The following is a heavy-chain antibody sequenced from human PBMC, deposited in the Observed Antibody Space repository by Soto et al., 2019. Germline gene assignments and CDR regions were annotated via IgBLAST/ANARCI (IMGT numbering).Heavy chain of an antibody. V-gene: IGHV3-21*01. CDR3: TREGTFGSGSNEAWFDP. CDR1: GFTFSSYS. Sequence: GGSLRLSCAASGFTFSSYSMNWVRQAPGKGLEWVSSISSSSSYIYYADSVKGRFTISRDDSKNTVYLQMDSLRAEDTAVYYCTREGTFGSGSNEAWFDPWGQGTLVTVSS. D-gene: IGHD6-25*01. CDR2: ISSSSSYI. J-gene: IGHJ5*02.